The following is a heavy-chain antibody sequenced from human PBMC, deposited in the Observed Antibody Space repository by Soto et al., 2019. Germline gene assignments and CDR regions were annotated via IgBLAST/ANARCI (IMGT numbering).Heavy chain of an antibody. CDR2: ISGTGGST. CDR1: GFTFSSYA. CDR3: AKASIVVIRLDAFDI. D-gene: IGHD3-22*01. Sequence: EVQLLESGGGLVQPGGSLRLSCAASGFTFSSYAMSWVRQGPGKGLEWVSAISGTGGSTYYADSVKGRFTISRDNFKNTLYLRMNSLRAEDTAIYYCAKASIVVIRLDAFDIWGQGTMVTVSS. V-gene: IGHV3-23*01. J-gene: IGHJ3*02.